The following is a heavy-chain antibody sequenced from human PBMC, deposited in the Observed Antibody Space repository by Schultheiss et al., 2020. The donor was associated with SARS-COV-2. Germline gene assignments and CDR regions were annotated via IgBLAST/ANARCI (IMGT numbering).Heavy chain of an antibody. D-gene: IGHD2-15*01. Sequence: GGSLRLSCAASGFIFSDYYMDWVRQAPGKGLEWVGRIRSKANSYATAYAASVKGRFTISRDDSKNTAYLQMNSLKTEDTAVYYCTRHPGYCSGGSCVPDYWGQGTLVTVSS. CDR3: TRHPGYCSGGSCVPDY. CDR1: GFIFSDYY. CDR2: IRSKANSYAT. V-gene: IGHV3-73*01. J-gene: IGHJ4*02.